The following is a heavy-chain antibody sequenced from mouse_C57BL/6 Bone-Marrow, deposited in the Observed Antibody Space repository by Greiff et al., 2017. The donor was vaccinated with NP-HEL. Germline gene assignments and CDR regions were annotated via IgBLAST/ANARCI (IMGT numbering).Heavy chain of an antibody. Sequence: QVQLKQPGTELVKPGASVKLSCKASGYTFTSYWMHWLKQRPGQGLEWIGNLNPNNGGTNDNEKFKTKATLTVDKSSSTAYMQRSRLTSEDSAVYYCARDSGYAFDYWGQGTTLTVSS. D-gene: IGHD3-2*02. CDR2: LNPNNGGT. CDR3: ARDSGYAFDY. J-gene: IGHJ2*01. V-gene: IGHV1-53*01. CDR1: GYTFTSYW.